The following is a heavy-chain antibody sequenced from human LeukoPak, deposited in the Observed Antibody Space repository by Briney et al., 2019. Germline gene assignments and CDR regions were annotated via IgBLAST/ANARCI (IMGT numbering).Heavy chain of an antibody. J-gene: IGHJ4*02. CDR2: ISYDGSNK. D-gene: IGHD5-12*01. V-gene: IGHV3-30-3*01. CDR3: ARDADIVATTIFLAY. CDR1: GFTFSSYA. Sequence: GRSLRLPCAASGFTFSSYAMHWVRQAPGKGLEWVAVISYDGSNKYYADSVKGRFTISRDNSKNTLYLQMNSLRAEDTAVYYCARDADIVATTIFLAYWGQGTLVTVSS.